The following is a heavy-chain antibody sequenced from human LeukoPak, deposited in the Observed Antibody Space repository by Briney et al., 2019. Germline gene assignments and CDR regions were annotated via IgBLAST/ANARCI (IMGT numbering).Heavy chain of an antibody. CDR3: AREEVVYNWFDP. V-gene: IGHV3-23*01. CDR1: GFTFSSYA. CDR2: ISGSGGST. D-gene: IGHD2-15*01. J-gene: IGHJ5*02. Sequence: GGSLRLSCAASGFTFSSYAMSWVRQAPGKGLEWVSAISGSGGSTYYADSVKGRFTISRDNSKNSLYLQMNSLRAEDTAVYYCAREEVVYNWFDPWGQGTLVTVSS.